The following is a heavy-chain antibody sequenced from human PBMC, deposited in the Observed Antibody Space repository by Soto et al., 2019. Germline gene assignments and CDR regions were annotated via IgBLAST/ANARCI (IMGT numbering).Heavy chain of an antibody. CDR1: GGTFSSYA. Sequence: GASVKVSCKASGGTFSSYAISWVRQAPGQGLEWMGGIIPIFGTANYAQKFQGRVTITADESTSTAYMELSSLRSEDTAVYYCARNAPNSSSRLESWFDPWGQGTLVTVSS. CDR2: IIPIFGTA. V-gene: IGHV1-69*13. D-gene: IGHD6-6*01. CDR3: ARNAPNSSSRLESWFDP. J-gene: IGHJ5*02.